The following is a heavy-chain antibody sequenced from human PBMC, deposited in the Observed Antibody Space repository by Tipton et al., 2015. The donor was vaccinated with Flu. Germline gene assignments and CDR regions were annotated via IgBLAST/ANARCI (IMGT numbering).Heavy chain of an antibody. CDR3: GRLLRVYGFGRGCLDY. V-gene: IGHV4-39*07. D-gene: IGHD3-10*01. CDR2: IYHSGST. CDR1: GDPLISTSYS. Sequence: TLSLTCSVSGDPLISTSYSWAWIRQSPGQGLEWIGSIYHSGSTYYNPSLKSRVTMSIDTSKNQFSLKLSSGTAADADVYYCGRLLRVYGFGRGCLDYWGQGTLVTVSS. J-gene: IGHJ4*02.